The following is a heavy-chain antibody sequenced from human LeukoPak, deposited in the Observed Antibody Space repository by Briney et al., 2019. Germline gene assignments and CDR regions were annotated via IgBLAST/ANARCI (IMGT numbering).Heavy chain of an antibody. J-gene: IGHJ4*02. Sequence: GESLKISCKGSGYSFTSYWIGWVRQMPGKGLEWMGIIYPGDSDTRYSPSFQGQVTISADKSISTAYLQWSSLKASDTAMYYCARHAPLYAREYYFDYWGQGTLVTVSS. CDR1: GYSFTSYW. CDR3: ARHAPLYAREYYFDY. CDR2: IYPGDSDT. D-gene: IGHD2-2*02. V-gene: IGHV5-51*01.